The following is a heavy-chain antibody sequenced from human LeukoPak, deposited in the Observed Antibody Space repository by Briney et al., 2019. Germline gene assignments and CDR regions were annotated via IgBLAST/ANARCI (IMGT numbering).Heavy chain of an antibody. Sequence: PGGSLRLSCTTSGFTFGDYAMSWVRQAPGKGLEWVSFIRRKAHGGTTEYAASVKGRFSSSRDDSKSIAYLQMNSLKTEDTAVYFCTRVTYYYDNSGYSHFDSWGQGSLVTVSS. D-gene: IGHD3-22*01. J-gene: IGHJ4*02. CDR2: IRRKAHGGTT. CDR1: GFTFGDYA. V-gene: IGHV3-49*04. CDR3: TRVTYYYDNSGYSHFDS.